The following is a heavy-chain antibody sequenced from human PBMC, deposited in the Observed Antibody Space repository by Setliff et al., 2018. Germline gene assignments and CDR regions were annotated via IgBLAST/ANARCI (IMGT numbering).Heavy chain of an antibody. J-gene: IGHJ4*02. D-gene: IGHD6-6*01. CDR2: ISSSGSTI. V-gene: IGHV3-11*04. Sequence: GGSLRLSCAASGFTFSDYYMSWIRQAPGKGLEWVSYISSSGSTIYYADSVKGRFTISRDNSKNTLYLQMNSLRAEDTAVYYCARDPQQLVIRYYFDYWGQGTLVTVSS. CDR1: GFTFSDYY. CDR3: ARDPQQLVIRYYFDY.